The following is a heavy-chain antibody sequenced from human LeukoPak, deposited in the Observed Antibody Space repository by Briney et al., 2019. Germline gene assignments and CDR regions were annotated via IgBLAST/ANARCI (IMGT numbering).Heavy chain of an antibody. CDR3: ARYIVVVVDDAFDI. CDR1: GFSLSTSGVR. V-gene: IGHV2-5*01. J-gene: IGHJ3*02. CDR2: IYWNDDK. Sequence: SGPTLVNPTQTLTLTCTFSGFSLSTSGVRVGWIRQPPGKALEWLALIYWNDDKRYSPSLKSRLTITKDTSKNQVVLTMTNMDPVDTATYYCARYIVVVVDDAFDIWGQGTMVTVSS. D-gene: IGHD2-15*01.